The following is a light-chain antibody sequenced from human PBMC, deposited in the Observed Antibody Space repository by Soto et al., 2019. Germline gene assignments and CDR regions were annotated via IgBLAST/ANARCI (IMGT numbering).Light chain of an antibody. CDR1: SSDIVAYDY. Sequence: SVLTHPGSLCVSPGHSVTISCTGTSSDIVAYDYVSWFQQHPGKAHKLMISEVNNRPSGVSNRFSGSKSGNTAYLTISGLKVEDEDEYFCLSFNNNSNHVLGNGTTVNVL. CDR2: EVN. V-gene: IGLV2-14*01. J-gene: IGLJ1*01. CDR3: LSFNNNSNHV.